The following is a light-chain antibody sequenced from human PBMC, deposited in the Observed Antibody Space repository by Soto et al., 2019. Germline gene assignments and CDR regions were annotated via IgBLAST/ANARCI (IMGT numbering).Light chain of an antibody. CDR1: SSNIGNNY. J-gene: IGLJ3*02. V-gene: IGLV1-51*02. Sequence: QSVLTQPPSVSAAPGQKVTISCSGSSSNIGNNYVSWYQQLPGTAPKLLIYENNKRPSGIPDRFSGSKSGTSATLGITGLQTGDEADYYCGTRNSSRNAGRVFGGGTKLTVL. CDR2: ENN. CDR3: GTRNSSRNAGRV.